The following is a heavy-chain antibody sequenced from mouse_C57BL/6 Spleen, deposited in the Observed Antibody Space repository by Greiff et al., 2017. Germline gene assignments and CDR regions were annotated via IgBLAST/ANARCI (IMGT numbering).Heavy chain of an antibody. CDR3: GGRPLRGDYFDY. CDR1: GYSFTGYY. Sequence: VQLQQSGPELVKPGASVTLSCKASGYSFTGYYMNWVKQSPGKSLEWIGEINPSTGGTTYNQTFTAKATLPVDKTSSTADLQLKSLISEDYAVYYCGGRPLRGDYFDYWGQGTTRTVSS. V-gene: IGHV1-42*01. J-gene: IGHJ2*01. CDR2: INPSTGGT. D-gene: IGHD1-2*01.